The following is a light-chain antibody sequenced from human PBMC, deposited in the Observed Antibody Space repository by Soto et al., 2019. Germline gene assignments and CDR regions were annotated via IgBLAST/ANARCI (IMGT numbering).Light chain of an antibody. CDR3: AGWDDSLNGYV. CDR2: SNS. V-gene: IGLV1-44*01. J-gene: IGLJ1*01. CDR1: SSNIGSHT. Sequence: QSALTQAPSAAGTPGQRVTISCSGSSSNIGSHTVSWYLQLPGSAPKLLIYSNSQRPSGVPDRFSGSKSGTSASLAISWLQSEDEADYYCAGWDDSLNGYVFGTGTKLTVL.